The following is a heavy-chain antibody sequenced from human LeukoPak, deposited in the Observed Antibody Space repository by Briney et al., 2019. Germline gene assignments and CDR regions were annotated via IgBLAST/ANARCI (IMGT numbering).Heavy chain of an antibody. CDR1: GDSVSSNSAA. V-gene: IGHV6-1*01. CDR3: AGVGYCSSTSCYTGRVTPYGMDV. Sequence: SQTLSLTFAISGDSVSSNSAAWNWLRQSPSRALEWLGSTYYRSKWYNDYAVSVKSRITINPDTSKNQFSLQLNSVTPEDTAVYYCAGVGYCSSTSCYTGRVTPYGMDVWGQGTTVTVSS. J-gene: IGHJ6*02. D-gene: IGHD2-2*02. CDR2: TYYRSKWYN.